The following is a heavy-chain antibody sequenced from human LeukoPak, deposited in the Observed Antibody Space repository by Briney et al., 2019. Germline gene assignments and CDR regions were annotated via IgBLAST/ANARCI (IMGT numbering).Heavy chain of an antibody. J-gene: IGHJ4*02. V-gene: IGHV3-53*01. Sequence: TGGSLRLSCAASGFTVGSSYMGWVRQAPGKGLEWVSAIYSGGSTYYADSMKGRFTLSRDNSKNTLYLQMNSLRAEDTAVYYCARLSGSYYEADYWGQGTLVTVSS. CDR2: IYSGGST. CDR3: ARLSGSYYEADY. CDR1: GFTVGSSY. D-gene: IGHD1-26*01.